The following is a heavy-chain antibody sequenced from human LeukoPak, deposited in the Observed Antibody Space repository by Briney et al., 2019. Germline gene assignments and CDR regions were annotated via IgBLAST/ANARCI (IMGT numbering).Heavy chain of an antibody. Sequence: GSSVKVSGKASGGTFSRYAISWVRQAPGQGLEWRGGIIPIFGTPNYAQKFQGRVTIIADKTTSTVYMDVSSLRSEDTGAYYCARLVVPAARGDYYYYGMDVWGKGTTVIVSS. CDR2: IIPIFGTP. D-gene: IGHD2-2*01. CDR3: ARLVVPAARGDYYYYGMDV. V-gene: IGHV1-69*06. CDR1: GGTFSRYA. J-gene: IGHJ6*04.